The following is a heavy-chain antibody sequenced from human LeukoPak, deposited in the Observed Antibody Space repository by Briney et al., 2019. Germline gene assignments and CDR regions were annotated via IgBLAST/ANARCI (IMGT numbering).Heavy chain of an antibody. CDR3: AKAYLVAAGSKCFDP. CDR1: GXSVSSNSSA. Sequence: SQTLSLTCAISGXSVSSNSSAWNWIRQSPSRGLEWLGRTYYRSNWHSEYAVSVESRITIKADTSQNQFSLQLNSVTPDDTAVYYCAKAYLVAAGSKCFDPWGQGTLVTVSS. D-gene: IGHD6-13*01. CDR2: TYYRSNWHS. V-gene: IGHV6-1*01. J-gene: IGHJ5*02.